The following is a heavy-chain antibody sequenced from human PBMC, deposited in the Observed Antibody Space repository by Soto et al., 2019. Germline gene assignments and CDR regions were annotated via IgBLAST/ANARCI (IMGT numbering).Heavy chain of an antibody. CDR2: MEPSTGRT. Sequence: QVQLVQSGAEVREPGASVKVSCKASGYSFTSLDINWVRQTAGQGLEWMGWMEPSTGRTGYAQKFQGRVTMTRDTYINPAYMELPTLTSDDTAFSYCARGGSAGFDYWGQGTLVIVSS. V-gene: IGHV1-8*01. J-gene: IGHJ4*02. CDR1: GYSFTSLD. CDR3: ARGGSAGFDY. D-gene: IGHD6-19*01.